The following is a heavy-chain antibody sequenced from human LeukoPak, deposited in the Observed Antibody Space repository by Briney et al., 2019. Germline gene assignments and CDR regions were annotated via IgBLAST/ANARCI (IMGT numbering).Heavy chain of an antibody. CDR2: IRYDGSNK. CDR1: GFTFSSYG. CDR3: ARDSGDSSGYYPGY. V-gene: IGHV3-30*02. Sequence: GGSLRLSCAASGFTFSSYGMHWVRQAPGKGLEWVAFIRYDGSNKYYADSVKGRFTISRDNSKNTVYLQMNSLRVEDTAVYYCARDSGDSSGYYPGYWGQGTLVTVSS. D-gene: IGHD3-22*01. J-gene: IGHJ4*02.